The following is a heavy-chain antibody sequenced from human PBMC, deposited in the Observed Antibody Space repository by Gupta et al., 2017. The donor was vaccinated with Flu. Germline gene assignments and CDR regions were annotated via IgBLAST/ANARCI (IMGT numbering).Heavy chain of an antibody. CDR2: IHYSGRT. D-gene: IGHD1-26*01. V-gene: IGHV4-59*08. J-gene: IGHJ4*02. Sequence: YYWTWIRQPPGKGLEWIGYIHYSGRTSYNSSLQSRVTISIDTSKTQFSLRLTSVTAADTAVYYCARHWGGTDYWGQGALVTVSS. CDR1: YY. CDR3: ARHWGGTDY.